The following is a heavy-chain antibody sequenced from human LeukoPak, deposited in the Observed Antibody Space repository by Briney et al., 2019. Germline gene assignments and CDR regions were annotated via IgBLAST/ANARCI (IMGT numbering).Heavy chain of an antibody. CDR1: GGSISSYY. CDR2: IYYSGST. J-gene: IGHJ3*02. CDR3: AGVSVAGPIVDAFDI. D-gene: IGHD6-19*01. Sequence: SETLSLTYTVSGGSISSYYWSWIRQPPGKGLEWIGYIYYSGSTNYNPSLKSRVTISVDTSKNQFSLKLSSVTAADTAVYYCAGVSVAGPIVDAFDIWGQGTMVTVSS. V-gene: IGHV4-59*01.